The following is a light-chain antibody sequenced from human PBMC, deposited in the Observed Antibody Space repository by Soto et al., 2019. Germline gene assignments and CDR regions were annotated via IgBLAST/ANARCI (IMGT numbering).Light chain of an antibody. CDR2: DAS. J-gene: IGKJ1*01. CDR1: QTISGW. CDR3: LQYNGYYRT. V-gene: IGKV1-5*01. Sequence: IQITQSPSTLSASVGDTVTIPCRASQTISGWLAWYQQRPGKAPNLLIFDASTLENGVPSRFSGSGSGTTFTLTISSLQSDDFATYYCLQYNGYYRTFGQGTKVDI.